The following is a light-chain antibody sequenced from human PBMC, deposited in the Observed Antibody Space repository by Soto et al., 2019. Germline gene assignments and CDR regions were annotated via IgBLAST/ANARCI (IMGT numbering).Light chain of an antibody. CDR2: GAS. J-gene: IGKJ1*01. CDR3: QQHGTSPPSWT. CDR1: QSITSNH. Sequence: ETVLTQSPGTLSLSPGERATLFCRASQSITSNHLAWYQQKPGQAPRLLIYGASSRATGIPDRFSGSGSGTDFTLPISRLEPEDFAVYYFQQHGTSPPSWTFGQGTKVESK. V-gene: IGKV3-20*01.